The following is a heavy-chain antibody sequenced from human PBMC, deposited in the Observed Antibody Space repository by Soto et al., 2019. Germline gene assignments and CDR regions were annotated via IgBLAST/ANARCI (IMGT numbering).Heavy chain of an antibody. D-gene: IGHD4-17*01. CDR2: ISSSSTI. J-gene: IGHJ6*02. CDR1: GFTFSSYS. V-gene: IGHV3-48*02. Sequence: GGSLRLSCAASGFTFSSYSMNWVRQAPGKGLEWVSYISSSSTIYYADSVKGRFTISRDNAKNSLYLQMNSLRDEDTAVYYCARDKGGWVTTVTKEYYYYGMDVWGQGTTVTVSS. CDR3: ARDKGGWVTTVTKEYYYYGMDV.